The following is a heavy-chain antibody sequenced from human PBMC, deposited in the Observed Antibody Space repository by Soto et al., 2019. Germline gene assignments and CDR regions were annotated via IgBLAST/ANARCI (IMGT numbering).Heavy chain of an antibody. CDR3: ARDSSSSQVRLWFYYYYGMDV. CDR2: IWYDGSNK. V-gene: IGHV3-33*01. CDR1: GFTFSSYG. J-gene: IGHJ6*02. D-gene: IGHD6-6*01. Sequence: LSLTCAASGFTFSSYGMHWVRQAPGKGLEWVAVIWYDGSNKYYADSVKGRFTISRDNSKNTLYLQMNSLRAEDTAVYYCARDSSSSQVRLWFYYYYGMDVWGQGTTVTVSS.